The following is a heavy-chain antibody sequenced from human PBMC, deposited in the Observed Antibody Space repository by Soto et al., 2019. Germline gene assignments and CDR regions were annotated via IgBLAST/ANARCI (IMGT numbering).Heavy chain of an antibody. CDR1: GDSISTYY. CDR2: LYDSGST. CDR3: ARENYYGSGTYFRLDV. J-gene: IGHJ6*02. D-gene: IGHD3-10*01. Sequence: QVQLQESGPGRVKPSETLSLTCTVSGDSISTYYWSWIRQPPGKGLEWIGYLYDSGSTHYNPSLKSRVTISVDTSKNQCSLKLTSVTAADTAVYYCARENYYGSGTYFRLDVWGQGTRVTVSS. V-gene: IGHV4-59*01.